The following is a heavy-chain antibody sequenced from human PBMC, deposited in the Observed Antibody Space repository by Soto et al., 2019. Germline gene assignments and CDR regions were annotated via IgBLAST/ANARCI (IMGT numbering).Heavy chain of an antibody. V-gene: IGHV4-38-2*02. Sequence: PSETLCLTGTVSCYSIINGYYFGWIRQTPWKLLEWIASIHHIGSTYYNPSLKSRVTISVDTSRNQFSLKLSSVTAADTAVYFCARTPFCSGGTCSLDNWFDPWGQGTLVTVSS. J-gene: IGHJ5*02. CDR1: CYSIINGYY. CDR3: ARTPFCSGGTCSLDNWFDP. CDR2: IHHIGST. D-gene: IGHD2-15*01.